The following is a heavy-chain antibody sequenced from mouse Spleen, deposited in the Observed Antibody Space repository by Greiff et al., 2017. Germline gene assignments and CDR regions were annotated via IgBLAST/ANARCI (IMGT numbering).Heavy chain of an antibody. Sequence: QVQLQQPGAELVRPGSSVKLSCKASGYTFTSYWMDWVKQRPGQGLEWIGNIYPSDSETHYNQKFKDKATLTVDKSSSTAYMQLSSLTSEDSAVYYCARGGYGNSYAMDYWGQGTSVTVSS. CDR3: ARGGYGNSYAMDY. CDR2: IYPSDSET. CDR1: GYTFTSYW. V-gene: IGHV1-61*01. D-gene: IGHD2-1*01. J-gene: IGHJ4*01.